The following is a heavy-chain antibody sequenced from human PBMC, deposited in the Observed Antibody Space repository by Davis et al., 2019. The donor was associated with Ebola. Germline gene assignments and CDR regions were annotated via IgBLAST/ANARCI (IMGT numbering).Heavy chain of an antibody. D-gene: IGHD5-18*01. CDR2: IYHSGST. CDR3: ARSITAMAPGGVDY. V-gene: IGHV4-4*02. CDR1: GGSISSSNW. J-gene: IGHJ4*02. Sequence: PSETLSLTCAVSGGSISSSNWWSWVRQPPGKGLEWIGYIYHSGSTYYNPSLKSRVTISVDTSKNQFSLKLSSVTAADTAVYYCARSITAMAPGGVDYWGQGTLVTVSS.